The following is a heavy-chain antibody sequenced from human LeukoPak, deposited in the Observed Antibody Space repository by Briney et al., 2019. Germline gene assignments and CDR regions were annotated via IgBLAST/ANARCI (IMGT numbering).Heavy chain of an antibody. J-gene: IGHJ4*02. CDR2: IKSRTDRGTT. D-gene: IGHD3-3*01. CDR3: STDRRFLEWHFNWGVFNY. Sequence: RGSLRLSCRASGFLFSDAWMSWFRQAPGEGLEWVGRIKSRTDRGTTDYAASVQGRFTISREDSKDTLYLQMNGLKTEDTAVYYCSTDRRFLEWHFNWGVFNYWGQGSLVTVSS. CDR1: GFLFSDAW. V-gene: IGHV3-15*01.